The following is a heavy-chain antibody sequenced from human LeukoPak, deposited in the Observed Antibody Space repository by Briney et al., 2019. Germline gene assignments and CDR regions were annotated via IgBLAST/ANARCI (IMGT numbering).Heavy chain of an antibody. J-gene: IGHJ4*02. V-gene: IGHV3-15*01. CDR3: TTYVGATAY. Sequence: GGSLRLSCAASGFTFSNARMKWVRQAPGKGLEWVGRIKTKTDDGATDYSAPVKARFTISRDDSKTTLYLQMNGLKTEDTAIYYCTTYVGATAYWGQGTLVTVSS. CDR1: GFTFSNAR. D-gene: IGHD1-26*01. CDR2: IKTKTDDGAT.